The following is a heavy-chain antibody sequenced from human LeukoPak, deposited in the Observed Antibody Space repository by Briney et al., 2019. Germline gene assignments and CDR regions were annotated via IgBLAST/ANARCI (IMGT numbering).Heavy chain of an antibody. D-gene: IGHD3-22*01. V-gene: IGHV3-33*01. CDR3: TRYSGYYAFDY. Sequence: GGSLRLSCAASGFTFSSYGMHWVRQAPGKGLEWVAVIWYDGSNKYYADSVKGRFTISRDNSKNTLYLQMNSLRAEDTAVYYCTRYSGYYAFDYWGQGTLVTVSS. CDR1: GFTFSSYG. CDR2: IWYDGSNK. J-gene: IGHJ4*02.